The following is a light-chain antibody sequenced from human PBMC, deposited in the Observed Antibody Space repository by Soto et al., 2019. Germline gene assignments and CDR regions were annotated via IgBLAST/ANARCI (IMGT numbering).Light chain of an antibody. J-gene: IGKJ1*01. V-gene: IGKV3-20*01. CDR2: GAS. CDR1: QSIVGNY. Sequence: EIVLTQSPGTLSLSPGERGTLSCRASQSIVGNYLAWYQQKPGQAPRLLIYGASSRAAGIPDRFTGSGTGTDFTLTITRLEPEDFAVYCCQQYGSSPRTFGQGTKVDIK. CDR3: QQYGSSPRT.